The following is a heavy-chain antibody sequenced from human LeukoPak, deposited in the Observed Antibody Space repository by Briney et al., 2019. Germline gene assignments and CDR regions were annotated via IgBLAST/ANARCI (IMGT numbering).Heavy chain of an antibody. V-gene: IGHV4-39*01. Sequence: SETLSLTCTVFGGSISNPDYYWGWIRQPSGKGLEWIGSASYRGSPYYNPSLTSRVTMSVDTSKSQFSLELRSVSAADTAVYYCVESTGWYHGFDVWGPGTRVAVSS. J-gene: IGHJ3*01. CDR1: GGSISNPDYY. CDR3: VESTGWYHGFDV. D-gene: IGHD6-19*01. CDR2: ASYRGSP.